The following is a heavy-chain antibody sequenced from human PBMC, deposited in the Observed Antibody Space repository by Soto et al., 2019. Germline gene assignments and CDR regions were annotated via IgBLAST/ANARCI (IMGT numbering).Heavy chain of an antibody. V-gene: IGHV1-69*05. Sequence: QVQLVQSGAEVKKPESSVRVSCKASGGTFNSYAITWVRQAPGQGLEWMGGTIPMFGTTNYAEKFQGRVTXTXXXSPXTAYMELSSLRSEDTAVYYCTRCGIRYHSIGYYLGIDGMDVWGQGTTVIVSS. CDR2: TIPMFGTT. CDR3: TRCGIRYHSIGYYLGIDGMDV. D-gene: IGHD3-22*01. CDR1: GGTFNSYA. J-gene: IGHJ6*02.